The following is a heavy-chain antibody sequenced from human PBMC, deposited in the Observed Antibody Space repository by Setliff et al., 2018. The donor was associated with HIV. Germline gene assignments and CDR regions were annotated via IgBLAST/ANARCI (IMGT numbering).Heavy chain of an antibody. V-gene: IGHV3-7*01. J-gene: IGHJ4*02. D-gene: IGHD1-26*01. Sequence: GGSLRLSCAASAFSFSNYWMTWVRQAPGKGLEWVGMIDPHGTTKGSADSLKDRFAISRDNAKNSLYLQMNDLRAEDTAVYYCARDPGWGALDYWGQGTLVTVSS. CDR2: IDPHGTTK. CDR3: ARDPGWGALDY. CDR1: AFSFSNYW.